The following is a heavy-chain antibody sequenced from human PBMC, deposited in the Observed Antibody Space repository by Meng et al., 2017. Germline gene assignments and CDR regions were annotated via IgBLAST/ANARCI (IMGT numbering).Heavy chain of an antibody. CDR1: GGSISSSSYY. J-gene: IGHJ5*02. Sequence: GAGPGLVKPAETLSLPCTVSGGSISSSSYYWGWIRQPPGKGLEWIGSIYYSGSTYYNPSLKSRVTISVDTSKNQFSLKLSSVTAADTAVYYCARICYDSSGYSPYNWFDPWGQGTLVTVSS. V-gene: IGHV4-39*07. CDR3: ARICYDSSGYSPYNWFDP. CDR2: IYYSGST. D-gene: IGHD3-22*01.